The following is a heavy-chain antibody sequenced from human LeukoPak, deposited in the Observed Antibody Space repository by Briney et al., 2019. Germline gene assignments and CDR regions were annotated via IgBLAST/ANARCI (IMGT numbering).Heavy chain of an antibody. V-gene: IGHV3-23*01. CDR3: AKDISGFDWLHYYFDY. CDR1: GFTFSNYV. J-gene: IGHJ4*02. CDR2: ISGGGGST. D-gene: IGHD3-9*01. Sequence: GGSLRLSCAASGFTFSNYVLSWVRQAPGKGLEWVSGISGGGGSTYYADSVKGRFTISRDNSKNTLYLQMNSLRAEDTAVYYCAKDISGFDWLHYYFDYWGQGTLVTVSS.